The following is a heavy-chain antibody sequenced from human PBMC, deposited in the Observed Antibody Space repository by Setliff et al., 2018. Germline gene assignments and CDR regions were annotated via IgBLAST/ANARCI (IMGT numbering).Heavy chain of an antibody. J-gene: IGHJ2*01. D-gene: IGHD3-22*01. Sequence: SETLSLTCTVYGGSFSDYYWGWIRQPPGKGLEWIAEINHSGSTNYNPSLKSRVTMSVDTSRNQISLNLTSVTDADTAMYYCARAVDSSGYFPFWYFDLWGRGTLVTVSS. V-gene: IGHV4-34*10. CDR3: ARAVDSSGYFPFWYFDL. CDR1: GGSFSDYY. CDR2: INHSGST.